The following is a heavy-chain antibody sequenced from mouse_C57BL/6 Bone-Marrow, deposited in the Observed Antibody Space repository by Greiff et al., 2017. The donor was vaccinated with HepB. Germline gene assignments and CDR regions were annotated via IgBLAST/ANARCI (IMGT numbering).Heavy chain of an antibody. D-gene: IGHD1-1*01. CDR2: IYPGDGDT. J-gene: IGHJ2*01. Sequence: VQLQQSGPELVKPGASVKISCKASGYAFSSSWMNWVKQRPGKGLEWIGRIYPGDGDTNYNGKFKGKATLTADKSSSTAYMQLSSLTSEDSAVYFCARCLFDYWGQGTTLTVSS. CDR1: GYAFSSSW. CDR3: ARCLFDY. V-gene: IGHV1-82*01.